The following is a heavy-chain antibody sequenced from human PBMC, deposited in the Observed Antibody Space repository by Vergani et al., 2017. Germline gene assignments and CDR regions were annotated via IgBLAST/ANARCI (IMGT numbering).Heavy chain of an antibody. V-gene: IGHV1-46*01. Sequence: QVQLVQSGAEVKKPGASVKVSCKASGYTFTNSYMHWVRQAPGQGLEWMGIINPSGGSTSYAQKFQGRVTMTRDTSTSTVYMELSSLRSEDTAVYYCASHDYGDYEWAFDIWGQGTMVTVSS. CDR3: ASHDYGDYEWAFDI. J-gene: IGHJ3*02. D-gene: IGHD4-17*01. CDR1: GYTFTNSY. CDR2: INPSGGST.